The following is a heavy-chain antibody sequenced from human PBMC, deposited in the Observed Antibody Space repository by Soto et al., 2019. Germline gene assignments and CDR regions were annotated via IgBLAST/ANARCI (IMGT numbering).Heavy chain of an antibody. CDR2: ISAHNGKT. D-gene: IGHD4-17*01. Sequence: QAHLVQSGPEVKKPGASVKVSCKGSGYIFTSYGIAWVRQAPGQGLEWMGWISAHNGKTEYAQKFRGRVTVTRDTSTSPADPELRSLRSDDTTLYYCARGRYGDYWGQGALVPVSS. V-gene: IGHV1-18*01. J-gene: IGHJ4*02. CDR1: GYIFTSYG. CDR3: ARGRYGDY.